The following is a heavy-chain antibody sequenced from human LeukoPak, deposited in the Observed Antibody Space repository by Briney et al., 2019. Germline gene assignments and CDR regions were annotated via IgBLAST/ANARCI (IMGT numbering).Heavy chain of an antibody. CDR2: INHSGST. V-gene: IGHV4-34*01. J-gene: IGHJ4*02. CDR3: ARGRRAARPGIDY. CDR1: GGSFSGYY. Sequence: PSETLSLTCAVYGGSFSGYYWSWIRQPPGKGLEWIGEINHSGSTNYNPSLKSRVTISVDTSKNQFSLKLSSVTAADTAVYYCARGRRAARPGIDYWGQGTLVTVSS. D-gene: IGHD6-6*01.